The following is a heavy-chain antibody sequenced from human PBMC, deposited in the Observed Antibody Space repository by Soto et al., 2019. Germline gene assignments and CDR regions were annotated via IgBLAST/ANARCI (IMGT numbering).Heavy chain of an antibody. CDR1: GGTFNSYT. J-gene: IGHJ4*02. CDR3: ARERASGNHDF. Sequence: SCRTSGGTFNSYTINWVRRAPGQGLEWVVGIMAIFDKRNYAQKFLGKVTITADESTSTAYLELSGLTIEDTAVYYCARERASGNHDFWGQGTPVTVSS. CDR2: IMAIFDKR. D-gene: IGHD1-1*01. V-gene: IGHV1-69*01.